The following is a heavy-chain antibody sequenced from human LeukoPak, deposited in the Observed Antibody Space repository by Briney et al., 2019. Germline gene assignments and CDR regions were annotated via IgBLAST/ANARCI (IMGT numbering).Heavy chain of an antibody. CDR2: IYYSGSA. V-gene: IGHV4-39*01. J-gene: IGHJ4*02. D-gene: IGHD2-15*01. Sequence: SETLSLTCTVSGGSISRTNFHWGWIRQPPGKGLEWIGSIYYSGSAYYKPSLKSRVTISADTSKNQFSLKVFSMTAADTAVYYCASVSPANDYWGQGILVTVSS. CDR1: GGSISRTNFH. CDR3: ASVSPANDY.